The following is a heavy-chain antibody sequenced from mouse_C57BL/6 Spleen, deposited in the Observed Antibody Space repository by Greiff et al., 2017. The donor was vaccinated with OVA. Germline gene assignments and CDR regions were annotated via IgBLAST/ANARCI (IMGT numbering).Heavy chain of an antibody. V-gene: IGHV5-17*01. CDR3: ASGPYGDFDY. CDR1: GFTFSDYG. D-gene: IGHD1-1*02. CDR2: ISRGSSTI. Sequence: EVKVEESGGGLVKPGGSLKLSCAASGFTFSDYGMHWVRQAPEKGLEWVAYISRGSSTIYYADTVKGRFTISIDNAKNTLFLQMTSLRSEDKAMYYCASGPYGDFDYWGQGTTLTVSS. J-gene: IGHJ2*01.